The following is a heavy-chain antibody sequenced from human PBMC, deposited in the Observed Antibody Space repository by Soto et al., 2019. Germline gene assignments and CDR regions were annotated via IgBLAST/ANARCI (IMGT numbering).Heavy chain of an antibody. J-gene: IGHJ4*02. V-gene: IGHV1-69*13. CDR2: IIPIFGTA. CDR1: GGTFSSYA. CDR3: AADQSGYDYGVFDY. D-gene: IGHD5-12*01. Sequence: SVKVSCKASGGTFSSYAISWVRQAPGQGLEWMGGIIPIFGTANYAQKFQGRVTITADESTSTAYMELSSLRSEDTAVYYCAADQSGYDYGVFDYWGQGTLVTVSS.